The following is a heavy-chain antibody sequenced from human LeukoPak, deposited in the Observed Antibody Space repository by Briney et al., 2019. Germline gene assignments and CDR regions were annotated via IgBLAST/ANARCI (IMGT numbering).Heavy chain of an antibody. J-gene: IGHJ4*02. Sequence: PGGSLRLSCAAPGFTFSSYAMSWVRQAPGKGLEWVSDITSSGDSTYYADSVKGRFTTSRDNPKNTLYLQMNSLRAEDTVIYYCVKEYFGFAFDYWGQGTVVTVSS. CDR1: GFTFSSYA. CDR3: VKEYFGFAFDY. CDR2: ITSSGDST. D-gene: IGHD3-9*01. V-gene: IGHV3-23*01.